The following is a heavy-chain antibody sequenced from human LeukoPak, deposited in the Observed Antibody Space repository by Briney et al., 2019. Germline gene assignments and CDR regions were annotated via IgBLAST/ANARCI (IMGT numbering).Heavy chain of an antibody. J-gene: IGHJ4*02. CDR1: GFTFSSYA. V-gene: IGHV3-23*01. D-gene: IGHD6-19*01. CDR2: ISGSGGST. Sequence: PGGSLRLSCAASGFTFSSYAMNWVRQAPGKGLKWVSAISGSGGSTYYADSVKGRFTISRDNSKNTLYLQMNSLRAEDTAVYYCARDRVGGLADYWGQGTLVTVSS. CDR3: ARDRVGGLADY.